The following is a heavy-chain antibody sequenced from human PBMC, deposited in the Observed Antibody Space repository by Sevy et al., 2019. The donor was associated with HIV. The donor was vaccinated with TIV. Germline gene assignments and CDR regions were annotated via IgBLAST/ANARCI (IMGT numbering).Heavy chain of an antibody. V-gene: IGHV4-39*01. Sequence: SETLSLTCTVSGGSISSSNYYWGWIRQPPGKGLEWIGSIYYSWSPYYNPSLKSRVTISVDTSKNQLFLNLSSVTAPDTADYYCAEMEVGGYDLLTARSTGWFDPWGQGTLVTVSS. J-gene: IGHJ5*02. CDR2: IYYSWSP. CDR3: AEMEVGGYDLLTARSTGWFDP. CDR1: GGSISSSNYY. D-gene: IGHD3-9*01.